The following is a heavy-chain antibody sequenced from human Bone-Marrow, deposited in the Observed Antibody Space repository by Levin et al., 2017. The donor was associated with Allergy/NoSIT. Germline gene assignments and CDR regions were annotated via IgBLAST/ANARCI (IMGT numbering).Heavy chain of an antibody. CDR3: ARASTPWRETTVTTIGGWFDP. J-gene: IGHJ5*02. CDR1: GFTFSSYA. V-gene: IGHV3-30-3*01. CDR2: ISYDGSNK. Sequence: PGGSLRLSCAASGFTFSSYAMHWVRQAPGKGLEWVAVISYDGSNKYYADSVKGRFTISRDNSKNTLYLQMNSLRAEDTAVYYCARASTPWRETTVTTIGGWFDPWGQGTLVTVSS. D-gene: IGHD4-17*01.